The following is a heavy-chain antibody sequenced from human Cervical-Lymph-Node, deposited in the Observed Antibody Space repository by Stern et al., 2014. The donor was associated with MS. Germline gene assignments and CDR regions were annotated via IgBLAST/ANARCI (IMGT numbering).Heavy chain of an antibody. CDR3: ARDLNDFWRGIIHYFDY. CDR2: ISYDGSNK. Sequence: MQLVESGGGVVQPGRSLRLSCAASGFTFSSYAMHWVRQAPGKGLEWVAVISYDGSNKYYADSVKGRFTISRDNSKNTLYLQMNSLRAEDTAVYYCARDLNDFWRGIIHYFDYWGQGTLVTVSS. V-gene: IGHV3-30*01. D-gene: IGHD3-3*01. J-gene: IGHJ4*02. CDR1: GFTFSSYA.